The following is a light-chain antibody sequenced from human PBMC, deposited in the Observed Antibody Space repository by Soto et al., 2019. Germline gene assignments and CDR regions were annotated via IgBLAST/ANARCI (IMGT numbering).Light chain of an antibody. CDR2: AAS. V-gene: IGKV1-39*01. Sequence: DLQMTQSPSSLSASLGDRVTITCRASQSISSFLNWYQQKPGKAPKLLIYAASSLQGGVPSTFSGSGFGTDFTLTISSLQPEDFATYFCQQSYSAPYTFGQGTRLEI. J-gene: IGKJ2*01. CDR1: QSISSF. CDR3: QQSYSAPYT.